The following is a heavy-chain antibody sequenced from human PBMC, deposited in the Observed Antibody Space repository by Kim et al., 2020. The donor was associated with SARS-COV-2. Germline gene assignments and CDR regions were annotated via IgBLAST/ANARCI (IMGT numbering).Heavy chain of an antibody. CDR1: GFTFSSYE. V-gene: IGHV3-48*03. CDR3: ARDLAPYYYDSSGYSPLDY. J-gene: IGHJ4*02. Sequence: GGSLRLSCAASGFTFSSYEMNWVRQAPGKGLEWVSYISSSGSTIYYADSVKGRFTISRDNAKNSLYLQMNSLRAEDTAVYYCARDLAPYYYDSSGYSPLDYWGQGTLVTVSS. D-gene: IGHD3-22*01. CDR2: ISSSGSTI.